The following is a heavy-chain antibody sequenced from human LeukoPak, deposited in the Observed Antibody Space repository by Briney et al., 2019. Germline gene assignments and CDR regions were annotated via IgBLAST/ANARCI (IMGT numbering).Heavy chain of an antibody. J-gene: IGHJ4*02. CDR1: GFTFSSDA. V-gene: IGHV3-23*01. CDR3: AKVPAVRITIFGVSFDF. CDR2: VSGGGGST. Sequence: GGSLRLSCAAPGFTFSSDAMNWVRQAPGKGLEWVSAVSGGGGSTYYADSVKGLFTISRDNSKNQLYLQMNRLRAEDAAVYYCAKVPAVRITIFGVSFDFWGQGTLVTVSS. D-gene: IGHD3-3*01.